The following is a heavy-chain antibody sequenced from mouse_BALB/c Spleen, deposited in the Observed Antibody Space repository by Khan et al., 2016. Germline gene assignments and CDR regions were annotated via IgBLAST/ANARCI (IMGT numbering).Heavy chain of an antibody. V-gene: IGHV3-1*02. Sequence: EVQLQESGPDLVKPSQSLSLTCTVTGYSITSGYSWHWIRQFPGNKLEWMGYIHYRGSTNYHPSLKSRISITRDISKNQFFLQLISVTTEDTATYYCARDYYGWFAYWGQGTLVTVSA. D-gene: IGHD1-1*01. CDR3: ARDYYGWFAY. CDR1: GYSITSGYS. J-gene: IGHJ3*01. CDR2: IHYRGST.